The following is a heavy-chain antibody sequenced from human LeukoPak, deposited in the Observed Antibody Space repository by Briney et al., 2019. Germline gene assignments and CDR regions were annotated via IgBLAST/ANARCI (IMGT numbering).Heavy chain of an antibody. CDR3: AKDWVAVAGTNWFDP. CDR2: ISSSSSYI. V-gene: IGHV3-21*04. Sequence: GGSLRLSCAASGFTFSSYSMNWVRQAPGKGLEWVSSISSSSSYIYYADSVKGRFTISRDNSKNTLYLQMNSLRAEDTAVYYCAKDWVAVAGTNWFDPWGQGTLVTVSS. D-gene: IGHD6-19*01. J-gene: IGHJ5*02. CDR1: GFTFSSYS.